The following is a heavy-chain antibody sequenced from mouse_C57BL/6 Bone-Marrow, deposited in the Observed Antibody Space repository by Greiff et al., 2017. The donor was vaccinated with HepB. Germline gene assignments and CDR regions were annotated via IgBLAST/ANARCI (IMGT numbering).Heavy chain of an antibody. D-gene: IGHD1-1*01. V-gene: IGHV1-55*01. CDR3: ARVRVMTTVVAHGYVDV. Sequence: QVQLQQSGAELVKPGASVKMSCKASGYTFTSYWITWVKQRPGQGLEWIGDIYPGSGSTNYNAKCKSKATLTVDTSSSTAYMQLSSLTSEDSAVYYWARVRVMTTVVAHGYVDVWGTGTTVTVSS. CDR2: IYPGSGST. J-gene: IGHJ1*03. CDR1: GYTFTSYW.